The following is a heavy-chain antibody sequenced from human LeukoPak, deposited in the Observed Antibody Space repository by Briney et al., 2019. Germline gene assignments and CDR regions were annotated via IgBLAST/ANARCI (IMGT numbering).Heavy chain of an antibody. J-gene: IGHJ4*02. D-gene: IGHD5-18*01. CDR2: ISGSGGST. V-gene: IGHV3-23*01. Sequence: PGGSLRLSCAASGFTFSSYAMSWVRQAPGKGLEWVSAISGSGGSTYYADSVKGRFTISRDNAKNSLYLQMNSLRAEDTAVYYCARDEGDTAMVLWGQGTLVTVSS. CDR1: GFTFSSYA. CDR3: ARDEGDTAMVL.